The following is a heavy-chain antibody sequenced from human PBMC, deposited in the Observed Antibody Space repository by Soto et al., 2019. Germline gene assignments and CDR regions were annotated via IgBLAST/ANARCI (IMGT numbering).Heavy chain of an antibody. CDR2: INPNSGGT. J-gene: IGHJ5*02. Sequence: ASVKASCTASGYTSTGYYMHWVRQSPGQGLEWMGFINPNSGGTNYAQKFQGRVTMTRDTSISTAYMELSRLSSDDTPVYYCARDYLLVGAPRPNWFDPWGQGTLVTVSS. CDR1: GYTSTGYY. V-gene: IGHV1-2*02. CDR3: ARDYLLVGAPRPNWFDP. D-gene: IGHD1-26*01.